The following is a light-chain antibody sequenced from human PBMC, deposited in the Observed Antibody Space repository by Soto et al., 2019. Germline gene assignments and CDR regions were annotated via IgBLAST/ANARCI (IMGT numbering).Light chain of an antibody. V-gene: IGKV3-11*01. J-gene: IGKJ3*01. CDR3: QQHSDWPLFT. CDR1: QSISRS. Sequence: EVVLTQSPGTLSLSPGERATLSCRASQSISRSVAWYRHRPGQAPRLLIYDASNRATGIPARFSGSGSGTDFTLTIAGLEPEDFAVYYCQQHSDWPLFTFGPGTKVDIK. CDR2: DAS.